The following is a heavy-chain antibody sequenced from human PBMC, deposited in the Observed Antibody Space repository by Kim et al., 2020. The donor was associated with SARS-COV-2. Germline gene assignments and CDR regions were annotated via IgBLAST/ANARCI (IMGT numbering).Heavy chain of an antibody. Sequence: SVKVSCKASGGTFSSYAISWVRQAPGQGLEWMGRIIPILGIANYAQKFQGRVTITADKSTSTAYMELSSLRSEDTAVYYCAREEANWGSRGAYWGQGTLVTVSS. V-gene: IGHV1-69*04. J-gene: IGHJ4*02. CDR3: AREEANWGSRGAY. D-gene: IGHD7-27*01. CDR1: GGTFSSYA. CDR2: IIPILGIA.